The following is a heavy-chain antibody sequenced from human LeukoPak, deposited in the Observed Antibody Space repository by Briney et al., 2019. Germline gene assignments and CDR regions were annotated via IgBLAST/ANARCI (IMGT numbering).Heavy chain of an antibody. CDR1: GFTFSSYW. CDR2: INSDGSST. V-gene: IGHV3-74*01. J-gene: IGHJ3*02. D-gene: IGHD1-20*01. CDR3: ARGSDNWNPRDAFDI. Sequence: PGGSLRLSCAASGFTFSSYWMHWFRQAPGKGLVWVSRINSDGSSTSYADSVKGRFTISRDNAKNTLYLQMNSLRAEDTAVYYCARGSDNWNPRDAFDIWGQGTMVTVSS.